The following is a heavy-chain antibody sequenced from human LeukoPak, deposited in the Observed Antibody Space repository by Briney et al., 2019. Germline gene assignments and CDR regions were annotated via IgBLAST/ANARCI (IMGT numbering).Heavy chain of an antibody. J-gene: IGHJ4*02. CDR1: GGSITGYY. Sequence: PSETLSLTCTVSGGSITGYYWNWIRQPAGQGMEWLGRVYSSGVGNYNPSLTSRVTMSVDTSKNQFSLKLTSLTAADTAVYYCAREEFLHEIDSSGYFVYWGQGTLVTVSS. D-gene: IGHD3-22*01. CDR2: VYSSGVG. V-gene: IGHV4-4*07. CDR3: AREEFLHEIDSSGYFVY.